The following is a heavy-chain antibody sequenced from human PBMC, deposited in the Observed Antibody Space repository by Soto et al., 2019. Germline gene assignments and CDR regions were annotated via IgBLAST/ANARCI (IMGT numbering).Heavy chain of an antibody. Sequence: ASVKVSCKASGYTFTGYYMHWVRQAPGQGLEWMGWINPNSGGTNYAQKFQGRVTMTRDTSISTAYMELSRLRSDDTAVYYCARNIGHYYYYYGMDVWGQGTTVTSP. J-gene: IGHJ6*02. CDR3: ARNIGHYYYYYGMDV. CDR1: GYTFTGYY. V-gene: IGHV1-2*02. CDR2: INPNSGGT. D-gene: IGHD3-10*01.